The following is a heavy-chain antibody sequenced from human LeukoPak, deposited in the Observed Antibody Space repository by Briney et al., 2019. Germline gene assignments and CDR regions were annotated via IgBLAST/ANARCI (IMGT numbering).Heavy chain of an antibody. D-gene: IGHD3-9*01. CDR1: GGSISSYY. J-gene: IGHJ3*02. Sequence: PSETLSLTCTVSGGSISSYYWSWIRQPPGKGLEWIGYIYYSGSTNYNPSLKSRVTISVDTSKNQFSLKLSSVTAADSAVYYCASSYDILTGYKGAFDIWGQGTMVTVSS. V-gene: IGHV4-59*08. CDR3: ASSYDILTGYKGAFDI. CDR2: IYYSGST.